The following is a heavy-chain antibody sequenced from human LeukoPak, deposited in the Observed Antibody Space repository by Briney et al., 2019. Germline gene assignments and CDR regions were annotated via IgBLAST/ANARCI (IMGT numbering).Heavy chain of an antibody. CDR2: ISSSSSYI. Sequence: GGSLRLSCAASGFTFSSYSMNWVRQAPGKGLEWVSSISSSSSYIYYADSVKGRFTISRDNAKNSLYLQMNSLRAEDTAVYYCARGAAMITFGGVIVFDYWGQGTLVTVSS. V-gene: IGHV3-21*01. D-gene: IGHD3-16*02. CDR3: ARGAAMITFGGVIVFDY. CDR1: GFTFSSYS. J-gene: IGHJ4*02.